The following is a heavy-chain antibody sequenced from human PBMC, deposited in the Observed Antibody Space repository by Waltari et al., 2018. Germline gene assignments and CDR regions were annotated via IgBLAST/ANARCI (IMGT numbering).Heavy chain of an antibody. J-gene: IGHJ3*02. Sequence: QVQLQESGPGLVKPSETLSLTCTVSGGSISSHYWSWIRQPPGKGLEWIGYIYYSGSTNYNPSLKSRVTISVDTSKNQFSLKLSSVTAADTAVYYCARDSPLIVVGEAFDIWGQGTMVTVSS. CDR2: IYYSGST. V-gene: IGHV4-59*11. CDR3: ARDSPLIVVGEAFDI. D-gene: IGHD2-21*01. CDR1: GGSISSHY.